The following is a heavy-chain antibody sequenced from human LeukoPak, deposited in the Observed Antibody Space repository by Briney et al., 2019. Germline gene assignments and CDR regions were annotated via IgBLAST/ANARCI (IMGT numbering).Heavy chain of an antibody. CDR1: GYTFTSYY. J-gene: IGHJ3*02. CDR3: AREGGYCSGGSCSGSAFDI. CDR2: INPSGGST. V-gene: IGHV1-46*03. Sequence: ASVKVSCKASGYTFTSYYMHWVRQAPGQGLEWMGIINPSGGSTSHAQKFQGRVTMTRDTSTSTVYMELSSLRSEDTAVYYCAREGGYCSGGSCSGSAFDIWGQGTMVTVSS. D-gene: IGHD2-15*01.